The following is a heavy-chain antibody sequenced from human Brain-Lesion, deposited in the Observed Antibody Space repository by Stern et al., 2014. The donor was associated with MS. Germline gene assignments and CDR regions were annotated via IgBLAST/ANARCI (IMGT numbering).Heavy chain of an antibody. J-gene: IGHJ5*01. V-gene: IGHV3-74*01. CDR2: VNNDGRRT. CDR1: GFTFGNYG. CDR3: ARGERWFDS. Sequence: EMQLVESGGGFIQPGGSLRLSSAASGFTFGNYGMHWVRQAPGKGRVWVSRVNNDGRRTSYADSVKGRFTMSRDNANNTLYLQMNSLRVEDTAIYYCARGERWFDSWGQGTLVTVSS.